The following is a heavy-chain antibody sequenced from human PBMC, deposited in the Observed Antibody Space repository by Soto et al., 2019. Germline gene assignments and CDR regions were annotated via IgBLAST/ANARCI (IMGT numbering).Heavy chain of an antibody. V-gene: IGHV1-18*04. CDR2: ISAYNGNT. D-gene: IGHD2-15*01. CDR3: ARFSGGSYNTYYFYYGMYV. CDR1: GYTFTSYG. J-gene: IGHJ6*02. Sequence: ASVKVSCKASGYTFTSYGISWVRQAPGQGLDWMGWISAYNGNTKYAQDLQGRVTMTTDTSTSTAYMELRSLRSDDTAMYYCARFSGGSYNTYYFYYGMYVWGQGTTVTVSS.